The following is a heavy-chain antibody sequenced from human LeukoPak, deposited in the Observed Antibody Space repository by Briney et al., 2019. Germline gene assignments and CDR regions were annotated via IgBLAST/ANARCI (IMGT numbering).Heavy chain of an antibody. D-gene: IGHD4-17*01. V-gene: IGHV1-18*01. J-gene: IGHJ6*02. CDR3: TRYRGYGDYETYYYYYYGMDV. CDR1: GYTFTSYG. Sequence: ASVKVSCKASGYTFTSYGISWVRQAPGQGLEWMGWISACNGNTNYAQKLQGRVTMTTDTSTSTAYMELRSLRSDDTAVYYCTRYRGYGDYETYYYYYYGMDVWGQGTTVTVSS. CDR2: ISACNGNT.